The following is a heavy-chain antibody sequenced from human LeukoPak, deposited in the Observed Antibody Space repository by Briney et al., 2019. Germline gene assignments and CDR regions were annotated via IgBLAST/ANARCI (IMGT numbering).Heavy chain of an antibody. CDR3: ARDFHVRLYDIGGYSY. Sequence: GGSLRLSCTASEFIFSSYSLNWVRQPPGKGLEWVAYINSSSSTIYYPYSMRGRFITSRDNDKNSLYLQMNSLRAEDTAVYYCARDFHVRLYDIGGYSYWRQGTLVTVSS. V-gene: IGHV3-48*01. CDR1: EFIFSSYS. J-gene: IGHJ4*02. CDR2: INSSSSTI. D-gene: IGHD3-22*01.